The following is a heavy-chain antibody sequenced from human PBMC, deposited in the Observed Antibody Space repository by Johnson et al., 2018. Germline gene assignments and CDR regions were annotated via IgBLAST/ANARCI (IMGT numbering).Heavy chain of an antibody. J-gene: IGHJ6*02. Sequence: QVQLQQWGAGLLKPSETLALTCAVYGGSFSGYYWSWIRQPPGKGLEWIGEINHSGSTNYNPSLKSRVTISVDKSKNQFSLKLSSVTAADTAVYYCARGRAYYDILTGYYSRSYYYGMDVWGQGTTVTVSS. CDR1: GGSFSGYY. V-gene: IGHV4-34*01. CDR3: ARGRAYYDILTGYYSRSYYYGMDV. D-gene: IGHD3-9*01. CDR2: INHSGST.